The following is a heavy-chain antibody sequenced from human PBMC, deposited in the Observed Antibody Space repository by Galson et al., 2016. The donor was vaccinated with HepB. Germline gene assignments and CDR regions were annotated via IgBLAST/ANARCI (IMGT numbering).Heavy chain of an antibody. V-gene: IGHV4-59*01. CDR3: ARGRGGFDAFDI. CDR1: GDSISSSY. CDR2: LYYTGFS. Sequence: LSLTCNVSGDSISSSYWNWIRQTPGKGLEWIGCLYYTGFSNHNPSLEGRLTMSVDTSRNQFSLSLTSVTAADTAIYYCARGRGGFDAFDIWGQGTTVTVSS. D-gene: IGHD3-16*01. J-gene: IGHJ3*02.